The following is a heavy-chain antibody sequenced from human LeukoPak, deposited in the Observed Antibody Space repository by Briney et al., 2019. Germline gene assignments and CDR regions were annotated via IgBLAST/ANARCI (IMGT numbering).Heavy chain of an antibody. CDR3: ARGYSYGDPFDY. J-gene: IGHJ4*02. D-gene: IGHD5-18*01. CDR1: GGSISSSNW. Sequence: SETLSLTCAVSGGSISSSNWWSWVRQPPGKGLEWIGEIYHSGSTNYNPSLKSRVTLSVDKSKNQFSLKLSSVTAADTAVYYCARGYSYGDPFDYWGQGTLVTVSS. V-gene: IGHV4-4*02. CDR2: IYHSGST.